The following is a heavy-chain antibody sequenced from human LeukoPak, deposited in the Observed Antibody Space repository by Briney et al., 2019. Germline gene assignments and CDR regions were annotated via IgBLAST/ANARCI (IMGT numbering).Heavy chain of an antibody. CDR1: GYTFTGYY. J-gene: IGHJ5*02. Sequence: ASVKVSCKASGYTFTGYYMHWVRQAPEQGLEWMGWINPNSGGTNYAQKFQGRVTMTRDTSISTAYMELSRLSSDDTAVYYCARDPYYYDSSGCLDPWGQGTLVTVSS. CDR2: INPNSGGT. V-gene: IGHV1-2*02. CDR3: ARDPYYYDSSGCLDP. D-gene: IGHD3-22*01.